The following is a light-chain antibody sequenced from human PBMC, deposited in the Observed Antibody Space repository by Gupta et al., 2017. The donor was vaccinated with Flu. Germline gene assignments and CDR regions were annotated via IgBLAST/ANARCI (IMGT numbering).Light chain of an antibody. CDR2: RDY. CDR1: NIGSQN. V-gene: IGLV3-9*01. J-gene: IGLJ2*01. Sequence: ALGQTARLTCGANNIGSQNVHWYQQKPGQAPVLVIFRDYNRPSGIPERFSGSNSGNTATLTISRVQAGDEADYYCQVWDSTTGVFGGGTKLIVL. CDR3: QVWDSTTGV.